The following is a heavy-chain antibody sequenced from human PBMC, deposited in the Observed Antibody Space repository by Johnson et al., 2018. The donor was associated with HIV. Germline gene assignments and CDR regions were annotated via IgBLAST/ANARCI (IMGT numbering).Heavy chain of an antibody. V-gene: IGHV3-33*06. J-gene: IGHJ3*02. CDR3: AKGECSSTNCYWGIDAFDI. CDR2: IWYDGSNK. CDR1: GFTFSSYG. D-gene: IGHD2-2*01. Sequence: QVQLVESGGGVVQPGTSLRLSCVPSGFTFSSYGMHWVRQAPGKGLEWVAVIWYDGSNKYYADSVKGRFTISRDNSKNMLYLQMNSLRVEDTAVYYCAKGECSSTNCYWGIDAFDIWGQGTMVTVSS.